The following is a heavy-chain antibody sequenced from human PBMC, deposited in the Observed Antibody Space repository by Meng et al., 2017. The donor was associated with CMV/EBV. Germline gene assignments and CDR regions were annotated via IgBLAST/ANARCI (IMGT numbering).Heavy chain of an antibody. J-gene: IGHJ4*02. CDR3: ARLRFYYGSGSYYKGIYFDY. D-gene: IGHD3-10*01. Sequence: GESLKISCAASGFTFSSYEMNWVRQAPGKGLEWVSYISSSGSTIYYADSVKGRFTISRDNAKNSLYLQMNSLRAEDTAVYYCARLRFYYGSGSYYKGIYFDYWGQGTLVTVSS. V-gene: IGHV3-48*03. CDR2: ISSSGSTI. CDR1: GFTFSSYE.